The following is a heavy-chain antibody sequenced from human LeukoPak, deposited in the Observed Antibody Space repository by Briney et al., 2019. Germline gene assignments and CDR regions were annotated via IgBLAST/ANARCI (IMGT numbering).Heavy chain of an antibody. CDR3: TRVTTNGYFEY. CDR1: GFTFSSFL. D-gene: IGHD1-1*01. CDR2: INFDASAS. J-gene: IGHJ4*02. V-gene: IGHV3-7*04. Sequence: GGSLRLSCAASGFTFSSFLMGWVRQAPGKGLEWVASINFDASASHHVDSVNGRFTISRDNAKNSLYLQMRYLRAEDTAVYFCTRVTTNGYFEYWGQGSLVTVSS.